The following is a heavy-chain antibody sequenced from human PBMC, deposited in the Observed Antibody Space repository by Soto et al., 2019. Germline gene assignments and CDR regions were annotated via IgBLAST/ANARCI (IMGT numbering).Heavy chain of an antibody. CDR1: GFTVSSYA. D-gene: IGHD6-19*01. Sequence: GGSLRLSCAASGFTVSSYAMRWVRQAPGKGLEWVSTFTGSDSSTYYADSVKGRFTISRDNSKNPLFLQMNSLTAEDAALYYCAKAVAEVHYCYGMDVWGQGTTVTVSS. CDR3: AKAVAEVHYCYGMDV. V-gene: IGHV3-23*01. CDR2: FTGSDSST. J-gene: IGHJ6*02.